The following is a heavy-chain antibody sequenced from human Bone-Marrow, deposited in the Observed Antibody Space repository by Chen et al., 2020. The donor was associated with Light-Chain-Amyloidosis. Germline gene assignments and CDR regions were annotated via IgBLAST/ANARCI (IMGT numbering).Heavy chain of an antibody. CDR2: VYYGGST. V-gene: IGHV4-39*01. Sequence: QLQEAGPGLVKPSETLSLTCTISGGSITSSGYYWGWFRQPPGKGLEWVATVYYGGSTYYNPALKNRVLISVDTSRNQFSLKLASVTASDTAVYFCARNCTSEIRGGWFDPWGPGTLVTVSS. D-gene: IGHD2-8*01. J-gene: IGHJ5*02. CDR3: ARNCTSEIRGGWFDP. CDR1: GGSITSSGYY.